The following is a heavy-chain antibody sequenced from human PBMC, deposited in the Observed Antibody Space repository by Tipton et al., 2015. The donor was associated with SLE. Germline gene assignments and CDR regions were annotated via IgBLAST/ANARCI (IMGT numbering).Heavy chain of an antibody. CDR1: GYSISSGFY. V-gene: IGHV4-38-2*02. Sequence: TLSLTCTVSGYSISSGFYWGWIRQPPGKGLEWIGNIYHSGSTFYNPSLKSRVTISVDTSKNQFSLKLSSVTAADTAVYYCAREDGGNDYAFDIWGQGTMVTVSS. J-gene: IGHJ3*02. D-gene: IGHD4-23*01. CDR3: AREDGGNDYAFDI. CDR2: IYHSGST.